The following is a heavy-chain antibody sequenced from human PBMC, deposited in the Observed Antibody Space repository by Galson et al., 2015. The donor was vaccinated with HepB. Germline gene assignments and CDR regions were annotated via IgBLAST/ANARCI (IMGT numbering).Heavy chain of an antibody. Sequence: SLRLSCAASGFSFNNYWMNWVRQTPLKGLKWVANIKQDGSEKNYVDSVKGRFTISRDNADNSLYLQMNSLRAEDTAVYYCARGHSSPWDHSFDYWGQGTLVTVSS. CDR3: ARGHSSPWDHSFDY. V-gene: IGHV3-7*01. D-gene: IGHD6-19*01. CDR2: IKQDGSEK. J-gene: IGHJ4*02. CDR1: GFSFNNYW.